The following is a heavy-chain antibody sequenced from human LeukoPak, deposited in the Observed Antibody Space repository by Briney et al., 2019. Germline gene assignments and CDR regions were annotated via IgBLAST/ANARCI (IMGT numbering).Heavy chain of an antibody. Sequence: PGGSLRLSCAASGFTFSSYAMHWVRQAPGKGLEWVAIISYDGSNKYYADSVKGRFTISRDNAKNSLYLQMNSLRDEDTAVYYCAIDAWDLPLDAFDIWGQGTMVTVSS. CDR3: AIDAWDLPLDAFDI. J-gene: IGHJ3*02. D-gene: IGHD1-26*01. CDR2: ISYDGSNK. V-gene: IGHV3-30-3*01. CDR1: GFTFSSYA.